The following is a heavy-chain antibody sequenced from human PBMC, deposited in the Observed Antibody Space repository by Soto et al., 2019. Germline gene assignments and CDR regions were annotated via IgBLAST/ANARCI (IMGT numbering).Heavy chain of an antibody. CDR2: IDPSDSYT. CDR1: GYSFTSYW. Sequence: PGESLKISCKGSGYSFTSYWISWVRQMPGKGLEWMGRIDPSDSYTNYSPSFQGHVTISADKSISTAYLQWSSLKASDTAMYYCASHSSGWENYYYGMDVWGQGTTVTVSS. V-gene: IGHV5-10-1*01. CDR3: ASHSSGWENYYYGMDV. D-gene: IGHD6-19*01. J-gene: IGHJ6*02.